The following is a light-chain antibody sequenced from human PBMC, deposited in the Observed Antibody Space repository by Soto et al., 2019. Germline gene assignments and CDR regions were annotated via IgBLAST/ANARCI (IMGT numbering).Light chain of an antibody. Sequence: QSVLTQPPSVSGAPGQRVTISCTGSGSTFGAGYDVHWYQQLPGSAPKLLISDNSNRPSGVPDRVSGSKSGTSASLAISGLQAEDEADYYCQSYDSGLSVIFGGGTKVTVL. CDR2: DNS. V-gene: IGLV1-40*01. CDR3: QSYDSGLSVI. CDR1: GSTFGAGYD. J-gene: IGLJ2*01.